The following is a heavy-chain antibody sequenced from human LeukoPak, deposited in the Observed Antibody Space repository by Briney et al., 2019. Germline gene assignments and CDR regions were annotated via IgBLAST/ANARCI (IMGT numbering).Heavy chain of an antibody. D-gene: IGHD1-26*01. CDR1: GYTFASYG. J-gene: IGHJ4*02. CDR3: ARKVGAGDY. CDR2: ISAYYGNT. V-gene: IGHV1-18*01. Sequence: ASVKVSCKTSGYTFASYGITWVRQAPGQGLEWMGWISAYYGNTNYAQKFQGRVIMTTDTSTSTAYMELRSLRSDDTAVYYCARKVGAGDYWGQGTLVTVSS.